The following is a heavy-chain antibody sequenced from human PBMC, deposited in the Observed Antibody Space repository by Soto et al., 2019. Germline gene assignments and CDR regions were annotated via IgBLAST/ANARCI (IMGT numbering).Heavy chain of an antibody. D-gene: IGHD1-7*01. CDR1: GYTFTGYY. J-gene: IGHJ4*02. V-gene: IGHV1-2*02. CDR3: ARDRGITGTLYYFDY. CDR2: INPNSGGT. Sequence: ASVKVSCKASGYTFTGYYMHWVRQAPGQGLEWMGWINPNSGGTNYAQKFQGRVTMTRDTSISTAYMELSRLRSDDTAVYYCARDRGITGTLYYFDYWRQGTLVTVSS.